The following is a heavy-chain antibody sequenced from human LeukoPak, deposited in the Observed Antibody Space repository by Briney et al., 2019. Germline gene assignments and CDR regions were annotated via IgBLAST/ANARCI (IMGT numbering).Heavy chain of an antibody. Sequence: ASVKVSCKASGYTLTGYYMHWVRQAPGQGLEWMGWINPDSGGTKYAQKFQGRVTMTRDTSISTAYMELSRLRSDDTAVYYCARGSSSSWYKYFFDYWGQGTPDTVSS. V-gene: IGHV1-2*02. CDR1: GYTLTGYY. CDR2: INPDSGGT. J-gene: IGHJ4*02. D-gene: IGHD6-13*01. CDR3: ARGSSSSWYKYFFDY.